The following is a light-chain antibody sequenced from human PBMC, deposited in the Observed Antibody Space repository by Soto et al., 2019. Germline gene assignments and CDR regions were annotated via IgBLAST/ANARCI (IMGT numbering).Light chain of an antibody. CDR2: AAS. CDR1: QSISSD. Sequence: DIQMTQSPSSLSASVGDRVTITCRASQSISSDLNWYQQKPGKAPNLLIYAASSLQSGVPSKFNGSGSGTDFTLTISSLQPEDFATYYCQQSYSSPFTFGPGTKVDIK. J-gene: IGKJ3*01. V-gene: IGKV1-39*01. CDR3: QQSYSSPFT.